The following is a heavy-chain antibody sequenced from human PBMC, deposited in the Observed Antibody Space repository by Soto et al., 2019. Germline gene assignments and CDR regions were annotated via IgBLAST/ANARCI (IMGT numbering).Heavy chain of an antibody. Sequence: SVKVSCKASGGTFSSYAISWVRQAPGQGLEWMGGIIPIFGTANYAQKFQGRVTITADKSTSTAYMELSSLRYEDTAVYYCAKSLFTIVRGIPHYYYYGMEVWGQGKTVSVS. D-gene: IGHD3-10*01. CDR3: AKSLFTIVRGIPHYYYYGMEV. CDR1: GGTFSSYA. J-gene: IGHJ6*02. CDR2: IIPIFGTA. V-gene: IGHV1-69*06.